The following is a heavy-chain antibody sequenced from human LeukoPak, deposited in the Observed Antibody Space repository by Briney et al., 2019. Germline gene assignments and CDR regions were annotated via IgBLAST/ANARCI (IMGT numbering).Heavy chain of an antibody. J-gene: IGHJ4*02. CDR2: IKEDGTMK. Sequence: PGGSLSLSCAASGFIVGHDGVSWVRQAPGKGLGWVANIKEDGTMKFYADSVKGRFTISRDNAKKSLLLQMNSLRAEDMAVYYCARRRVAKDLWGQGTLVTVSS. D-gene: IGHD2-21*01. CDR1: GFIVGHDG. CDR3: ARRRVAKDL. V-gene: IGHV3-7*01.